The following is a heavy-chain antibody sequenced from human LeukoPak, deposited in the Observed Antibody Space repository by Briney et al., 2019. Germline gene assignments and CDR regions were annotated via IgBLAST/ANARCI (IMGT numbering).Heavy chain of an antibody. CDR3: ARVGLAYCGGDCYSLDY. J-gene: IGHJ4*02. CDR1: GFTFSSYG. CDR2: IWYDGSNK. Sequence: GGSLGLSCAASGFTFSSYGMHWVRQAPGKGLEWVAVIWYDGSNKYYADSVKGRFTISRDNSKNTLYLQMNSLRAEDTAVYYCARVGLAYCGGDCYSLDYWGQGTLVTVSS. D-gene: IGHD2-21*01. V-gene: IGHV3-33*01.